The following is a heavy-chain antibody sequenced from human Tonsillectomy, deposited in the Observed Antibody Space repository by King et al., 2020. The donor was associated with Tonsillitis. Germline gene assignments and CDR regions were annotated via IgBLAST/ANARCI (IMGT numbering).Heavy chain of an antibody. Sequence: VQLVESGAEVKKPGASVKVSCKPSGYIFTDYYIHWVRQAPGQGLEWMGWINPNSGGTFSAQKFQGRVTLTSDTSINTAYMDLISLTSDDTAVYYCVREAYDWGRGTLITVSS. V-gene: IGHV1-2*02. D-gene: IGHD4-17*01. CDR1: GYIFTDYY. CDR2: INPNSGGT. CDR3: VREAYD. J-gene: IGHJ4*02.